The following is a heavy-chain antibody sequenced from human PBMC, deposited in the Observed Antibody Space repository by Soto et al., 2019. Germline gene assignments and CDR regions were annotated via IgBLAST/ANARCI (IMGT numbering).Heavy chain of an antibody. V-gene: IGHV3-21*01. J-gene: IGHJ6*02. CDR3: ATGGAAGSVMGV. CDR2: IDSTGSYI. D-gene: IGHD6-13*01. Sequence: EVQLVESGGGLVKPGGSLRLSCAASGLTFYTFGMNWVRQSPGKGLEWVSSIDSTGSYIDYADSVRGRLTISRDNARNLLFLQMNSLTAEDTAVYYCATGGAAGSVMGVWGQGTTVTVSS. CDR1: GLTFYTFG.